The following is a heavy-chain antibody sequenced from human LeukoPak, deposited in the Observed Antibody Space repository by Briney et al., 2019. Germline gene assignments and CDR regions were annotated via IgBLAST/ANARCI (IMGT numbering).Heavy chain of an antibody. CDR3: ARGPPPMVWGIIINPRGPYYFDY. V-gene: IGHV3-30*15. J-gene: IGHJ4*02. CDR2: ISYDESNT. Sequence: GGSLRLSCAASGFTFRSFAMHWVRQAPGKGLEWVAVISYDESNTYHANSVKGRFTISRDNSKNTLYLQMSSLRPEDTAVYYCARGPPPMVWGIIINPRGPYYFDYWGQGTLVTVSS. D-gene: IGHD3-10*01. CDR1: GFTFRSFA.